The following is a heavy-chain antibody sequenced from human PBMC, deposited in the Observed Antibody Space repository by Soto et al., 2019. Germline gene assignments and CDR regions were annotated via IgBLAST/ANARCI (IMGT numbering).Heavy chain of an antibody. D-gene: IGHD2-21*02. J-gene: IGHJ6*02. CDR1: GGTVSSYA. CDR3: ARDRLHCGGDCYPLDYYYYYGMDV. CDR2: SIPIFGTA. Sequence: SVKVSCKASGGTVSSYAISWVRQAPGQGLEWMGGSIPIFGTANYAQKFQGRVTITADESASTAYMELSSRRSEDTTVYYCARDRLHCGGDCYPLDYYYYYGMDVWGQGTTVTVSS. V-gene: IGHV1-69*13.